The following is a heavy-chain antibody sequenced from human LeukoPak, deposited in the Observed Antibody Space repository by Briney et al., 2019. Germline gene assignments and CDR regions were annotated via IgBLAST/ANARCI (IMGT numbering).Heavy chain of an antibody. J-gene: IGHJ6*03. CDR1: GITFSSYG. Sequence: GGSLRLSCAASGITFSSYGMSWVRQAPGKGLEWVSSISSTGGTTYYADSVKGRFTISRDNSKNTLYLQMNSLRAEDTAIYYCAKKGDRGTYCTGGTCYPYSYYYMDVWGKGTTVTI. CDR2: ISSTGGTT. V-gene: IGHV3-23*01. CDR3: AKKGDRGTYCTGGTCYPYSYYYMDV. D-gene: IGHD2-15*01.